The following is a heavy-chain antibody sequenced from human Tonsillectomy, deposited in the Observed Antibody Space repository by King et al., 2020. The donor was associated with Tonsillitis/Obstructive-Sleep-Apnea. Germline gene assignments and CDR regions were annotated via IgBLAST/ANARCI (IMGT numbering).Heavy chain of an antibody. Sequence: VQLVESGGGLVQPGGSLRLSCAASGFTFSSYEMNWVRQAPGKGLEWVSYISSSGSTIYYADSVKGRFTISRDNAKNSLYLQMNSLRAEDTAVYYCARALKGDYGDYPNWFDPWGQGTLVTVSS. CDR1: GFTFSSYE. J-gene: IGHJ5*02. CDR3: ARALKGDYGDYPNWFDP. CDR2: ISSSGSTI. V-gene: IGHV3-48*03. D-gene: IGHD4-17*01.